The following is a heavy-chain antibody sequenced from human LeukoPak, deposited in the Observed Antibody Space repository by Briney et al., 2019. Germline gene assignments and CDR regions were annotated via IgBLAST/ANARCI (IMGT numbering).Heavy chain of an antibody. CDR2: ISSSSNYI. CDR1: GFTLSSYS. J-gene: IGHJ3*02. V-gene: IGHV3-21*01. CDR3: ARDLNWGLLRGAFDI. Sequence: GGSLRLSCAASGFTLSSYSMNWVRQAPGKRLEWVSSISSSSNYIYDADSVKGRFTISRDNAKNSLFLQMNSLRAEDTAVYYCARDLNWGLLRGAFDIWGQGTMVTVSS. D-gene: IGHD7-27*01.